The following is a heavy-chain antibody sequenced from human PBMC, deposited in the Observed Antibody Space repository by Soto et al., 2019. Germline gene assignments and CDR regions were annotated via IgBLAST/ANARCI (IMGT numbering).Heavy chain of an antibody. CDR3: ARQAKTPYMWGNYRYVTYCFDY. CDR1: GVSISSSFYY. CDR2: IFYSGNT. D-gene: IGHD3-16*02. V-gene: IGHV4-39*01. Sequence: QLQLQESGPGLVKPSETLSLTCTVSGVSISSSFYYWGWIRQPPGKGLEWIGSIFYSGNTYSNPSLKSRVTISVDTSKNQFSLKLSSVTAADTAVYYCARQAKTPYMWGNYRYVTYCFDYWGQGTLVTVSS. J-gene: IGHJ4*02.